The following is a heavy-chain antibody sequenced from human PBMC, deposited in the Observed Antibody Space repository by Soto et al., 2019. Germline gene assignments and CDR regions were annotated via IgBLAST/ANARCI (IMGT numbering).Heavy chain of an antibody. CDR3: ARDHYDSRGYYWIDY. Sequence: QVQLQESGPGLVKPSETLSLMCTVSGGSISSYYWSWIRQPPGKGLEWIGYIYYTGSTNYNPSLKSRVTISLDTPKSQFSLKLSSVTAADTAVYYCARDHYDSRGYYWIDYWGQGTLVTVSS. CDR2: IYYTGST. D-gene: IGHD3-22*01. J-gene: IGHJ4*02. V-gene: IGHV4-59*01. CDR1: GGSISSYY.